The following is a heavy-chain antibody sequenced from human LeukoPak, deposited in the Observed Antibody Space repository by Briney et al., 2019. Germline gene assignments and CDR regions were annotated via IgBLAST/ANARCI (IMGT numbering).Heavy chain of an antibody. CDR1: GFTFNNYW. CDR2: IHESGSYQ. V-gene: IGHV3-7*01. Sequence: GGSLRLSCAASGFTFNNYWMTWVRQAPGKGLEWVALIHESGSYQNYVDSVKGRFTVSRDNTKSALYLQMSNLRAEDTAVYYCARDIPGGASFLDQWGQGTLVTVSS. J-gene: IGHJ5*02. CDR3: ARDIPGGASFLDQ. D-gene: IGHD5-18*01.